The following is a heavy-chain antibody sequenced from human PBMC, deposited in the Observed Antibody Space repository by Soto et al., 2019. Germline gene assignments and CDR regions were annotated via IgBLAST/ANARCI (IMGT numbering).Heavy chain of an antibody. D-gene: IGHD3-9*01. CDR1: GGTFSSYT. Sequence: QVQLVQSGAEVKKPGSSVKVSCKASGGTFSSYTISWVRQAPGQGLEWMGRIIPILGIANYAQKFQGRVTITADKSTSTAYMELSSLRSEDTAVYYCARLGDWFEQIDYWGQGTLVTVSS. CDR3: ARLGDWFEQIDY. CDR2: IIPILGIA. J-gene: IGHJ4*02. V-gene: IGHV1-69*02.